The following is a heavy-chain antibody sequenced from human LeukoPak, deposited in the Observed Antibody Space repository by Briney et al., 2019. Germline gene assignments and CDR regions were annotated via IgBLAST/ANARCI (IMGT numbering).Heavy chain of an antibody. V-gene: IGHV1-69*05. CDR1: GGTFSSYA. Sequence: SVKVSCKASGGTFSSYAISWVRQAPGQGLEWMGRIIPIFGTANYAQKFQGRVTITTDESTSTAYMELSSLRSEDTAVYYCARMVRGSSGWYEGVDAFDIWGQGTMVTVSS. CDR2: IIPIFGTA. J-gene: IGHJ3*02. CDR3: ARMVRGSSGWYEGVDAFDI. D-gene: IGHD6-19*01.